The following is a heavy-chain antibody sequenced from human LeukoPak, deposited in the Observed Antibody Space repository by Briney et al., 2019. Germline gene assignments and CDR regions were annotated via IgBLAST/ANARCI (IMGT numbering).Heavy chain of an antibody. CDR2: ISSSSSYI. J-gene: IGHJ3*02. D-gene: IGHD3-10*01. CDR3: ARCWYGDDAFDI. CDR1: GFTFSSYS. Sequence: GGSLRLSCAASGFTFSSYSMNWVRQAPGKGLEWVSSISSSSSYIYYADSVKGRFTISRDNAKNSLYLQMNSLRAEDTAVYYCARCWYGDDAFDIWGQGTMVTVSS. V-gene: IGHV3-21*01.